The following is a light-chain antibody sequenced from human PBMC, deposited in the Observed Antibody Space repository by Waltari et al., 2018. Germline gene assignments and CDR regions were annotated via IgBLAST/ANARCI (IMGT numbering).Light chain of an antibody. CDR2: DSI. V-gene: IGKV3-11*01. Sequence: EIVLTQSPATLSLSPGERATLSCRASQSITNYLAWYQQKPGQAPRLLIYDSINRATGRPASVSGGGSGTDFTLTITSLEPEEFAFYDCQHRSTWPPTFGGGTNVVL. J-gene: IGKJ4*01. CDR1: QSITNY. CDR3: QHRSTWPPT.